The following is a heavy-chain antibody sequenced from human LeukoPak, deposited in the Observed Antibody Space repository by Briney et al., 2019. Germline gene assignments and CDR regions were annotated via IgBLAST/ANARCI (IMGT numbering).Heavy chain of an antibody. CDR1: GGSISSYY. V-gene: IGHV4-59*01. CDR3: ARGYYGSGSYWDP. J-gene: IGHJ5*02. Sequence: PSETLSLTCTVSGGSISSYYWSWIQQPPGKGLEWIGYIYYSGSTNYNPSLKSRVTISVDTSKNQFSLKLSSVTAADTAVYYCARGYYGSGSYWDPWGQGTLVTVSS. D-gene: IGHD3-10*01. CDR2: IYYSGST.